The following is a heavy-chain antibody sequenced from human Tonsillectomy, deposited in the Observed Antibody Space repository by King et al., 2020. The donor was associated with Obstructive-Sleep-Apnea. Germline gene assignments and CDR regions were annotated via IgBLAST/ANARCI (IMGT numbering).Heavy chain of an antibody. D-gene: IGHD2-15*01. CDR1: GFTFSNYA. J-gene: IGHJ6*02. CDR2: TSGSGGAT. V-gene: IGHV3-23*04. Sequence: VQLVESGGGLVQPGGSLRLSCAASGFTFSNYAMSWVRQAPGKGLEWVSATSGSGGATYYADSVKGRFTISRDNSKNTLYLQMNSLRTEDTAVYYCAKGHEGYCISCPGYYYHGLGVWGQGTTVTVSS. CDR3: AKGHEGYCISCPGYYYHGLGV.